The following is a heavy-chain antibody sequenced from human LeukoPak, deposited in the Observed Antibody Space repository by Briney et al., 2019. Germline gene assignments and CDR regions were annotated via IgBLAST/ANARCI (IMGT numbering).Heavy chain of an antibody. Sequence: SETLSLTSTVSGGSISNYYGSWIREPPGKGLEWGGYIYYSGSPNYNTSLKSRVTISVDTSKNQFSLKLSSVTAADTAVYYCARGQSGTTHYWGQGTLVTVSS. CDR2: IYYSGSP. D-gene: IGHD1-7*01. CDR3: ARGQSGTTHY. V-gene: IGHV4-59*01. J-gene: IGHJ4*02. CDR1: GGSISNYY.